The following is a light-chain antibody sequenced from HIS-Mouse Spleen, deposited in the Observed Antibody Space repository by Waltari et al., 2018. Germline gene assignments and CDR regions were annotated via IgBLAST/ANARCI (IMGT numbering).Light chain of an antibody. CDR1: SSYVGGYNY. Sequence: QSALTQPASVSGSPGQSITISCTGTSSYVGGYNYVSWYQQPPGKAPKLMIYEVSNRPSGVSNRFSGSKSGNTASLTISGLQAEDEADYYCSSYTSSSTLWVFGGGTKLTVL. J-gene: IGLJ3*02. V-gene: IGLV2-14*01. CDR2: EVS. CDR3: SSYTSSSTLWV.